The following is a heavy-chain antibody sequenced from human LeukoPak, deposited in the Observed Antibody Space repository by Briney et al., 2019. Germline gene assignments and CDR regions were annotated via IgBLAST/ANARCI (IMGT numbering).Heavy chain of an antibody. CDR1: GFTFSSYD. Sequence: GGSLRLSCAASGFTFSSYDMHWVRQATGKGLEWVSAIGTAGDTYYPGSVKGRFTISRENAKNSLYLQMNSLRAGDTAVYYCARAYFGGVIDYWGQGTLVTVSS. CDR2: IGTAGDT. D-gene: IGHD3-16*01. CDR3: ARAYFGGVIDY. J-gene: IGHJ4*02. V-gene: IGHV3-13*01.